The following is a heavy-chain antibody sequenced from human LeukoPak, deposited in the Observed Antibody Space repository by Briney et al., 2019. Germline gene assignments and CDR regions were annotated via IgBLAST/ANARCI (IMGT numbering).Heavy chain of an antibody. J-gene: IGHJ5*02. D-gene: IGHD3-3*01. V-gene: IGHV3-74*01. CDR3: ARGYYDFWSGYEGWFDP. Sequence: GGSLRLSCAASGFTFSSYWMHWVRQAPGKGLVWVSRINTDGSSTSYADSVKGRFTISRDNAKNTLYLQMNSLRAEDTAVYYCARGYYDFWSGYEGWFDPWGQGTLVTVSS. CDR1: GFTFSSYW. CDR2: INTDGSST.